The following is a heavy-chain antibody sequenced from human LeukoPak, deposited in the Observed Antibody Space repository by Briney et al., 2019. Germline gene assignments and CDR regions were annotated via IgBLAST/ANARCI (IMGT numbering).Heavy chain of an antibody. V-gene: IGHV5-51*01. J-gene: IGHJ3*02. CDR2: IYPGDSDT. Sequence: GESLKISCKGSGYSFTSYWIGWVRQMPGKSLEWMGIIYPGDSDTRYSPSFQGQVTISADKSISTAYLQWSSLKASDTAMYYCARGPPYYDSSGYAFDIWGQGTMVTVSS. CDR3: ARGPPYYDSSGYAFDI. CDR1: GYSFTSYW. D-gene: IGHD3-22*01.